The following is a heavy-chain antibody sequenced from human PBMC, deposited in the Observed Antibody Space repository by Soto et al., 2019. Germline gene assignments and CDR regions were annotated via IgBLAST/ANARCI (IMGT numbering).Heavy chain of an antibody. V-gene: IGHV4-59*02. Sequence: QVQLQESGPGLVKPSETLSLTCTVSAGSVSSDYWSWIRQPPGKGLEWIGYIYYTGSTNYNPSLESRVTMSGDTSTNQFSLKITSLTAADTAVYYCARGTGDSSGYYRPFDYWGQGTLVTVSS. J-gene: IGHJ4*02. D-gene: IGHD3-22*01. CDR1: AGSVSSDY. CDR3: ARGTGDSSGYYRPFDY. CDR2: IYYTGST.